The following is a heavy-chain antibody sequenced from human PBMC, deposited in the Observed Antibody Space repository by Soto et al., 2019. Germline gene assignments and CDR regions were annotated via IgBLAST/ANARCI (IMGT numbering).Heavy chain of an antibody. D-gene: IGHD3-3*01. J-gene: IGHJ4*02. V-gene: IGHV4-39*01. CDR1: GGSISSSSYY. CDR2: IYYSGST. CDR3: ASTPRGEMDYDFWSGHDY. Sequence: SETLSLTCTVSGGSISSSSYYWGWIRQPPGKGLEWIGSIYYSGSTYYNPSLKSRVTISVDTSKNQFSLKLSSVTAADTAVYYCASTPRGEMDYDFWSGHDYWGQGTLVTVSS.